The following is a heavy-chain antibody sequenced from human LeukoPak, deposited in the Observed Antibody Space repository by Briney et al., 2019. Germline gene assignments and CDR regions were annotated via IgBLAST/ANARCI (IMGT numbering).Heavy chain of an antibody. D-gene: IGHD3-10*01. CDR1: GFTVSSNY. CDR2: IYSGGST. Sequence: GGSLRLSCAASGFTVSSNYMSWVRQAPGKGLEWVSVIYSGGSTDHADSVKGRFTISRDNSKNTLYLQMNSLRAEDTAVYYCARGYYYGSGSMYYYMDVWGNGTTVTVSS. J-gene: IGHJ6*03. V-gene: IGHV3-53*01. CDR3: ARGYYYGSGSMYYYMDV.